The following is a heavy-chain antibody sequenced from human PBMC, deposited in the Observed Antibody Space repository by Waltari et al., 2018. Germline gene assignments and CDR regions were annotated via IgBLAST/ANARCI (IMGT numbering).Heavy chain of an antibody. CDR2: IYPGDSDI. Sequence: EVQLVQSGAEVKKPGASLKISCTGSGYTFTNYWIGWVRQMAGKGLEWVGIIYPGDSDIKNNPSFQGQVTISADKSINTAYLQWSSLKASDTAIYYCARLNPRVNWFDPWGQGTLVIVSS. CDR1: GYTFTNYW. V-gene: IGHV5-51*03. J-gene: IGHJ5*02. CDR3: ARLNPRVNWFDP.